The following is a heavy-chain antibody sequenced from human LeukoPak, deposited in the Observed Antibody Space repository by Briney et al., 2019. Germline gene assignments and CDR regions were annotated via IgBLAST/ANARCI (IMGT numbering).Heavy chain of an antibody. J-gene: IGHJ4*02. V-gene: IGHV3-33*01. CDR3: ARGEYDYVWGSYPQSDY. Sequence: GRSLRLSCAASGFTFSSYGMHWVRQAPGKGLDWVAVIWYDGSNKYYADSVKGRFTISRDNSKNTLYLQMNSLRAEDTAVYYCARGEYDYVWGSYPQSDYWGQGTLVTVSS. CDR1: GFTFSSYG. D-gene: IGHD3-16*02. CDR2: IWYDGSNK.